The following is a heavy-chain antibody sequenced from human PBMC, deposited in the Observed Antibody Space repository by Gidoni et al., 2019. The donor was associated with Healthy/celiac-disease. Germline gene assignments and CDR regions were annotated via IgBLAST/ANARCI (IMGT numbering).Heavy chain of an antibody. CDR1: GFSSRNAG. J-gene: IGHJ4*02. D-gene: IGHD6-13*01. V-gene: IGHV3-15*01. CDR3: TTCIADPYSFDY. CDR2: IKSKTDGGTT. Sequence: EVQLVESGGGLVKPGGSLSLSCAASGFSSRNAGMSWVRQAAGKGLEWVGRIKSKTDGGTTDYAAPVKGRFTISRDDTKNTLYLQMNSLKTEDTAVYYCTTCIADPYSFDYWGQGTLVTVSS.